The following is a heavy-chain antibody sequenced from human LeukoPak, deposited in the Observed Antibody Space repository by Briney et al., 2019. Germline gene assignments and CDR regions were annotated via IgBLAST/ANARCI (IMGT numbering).Heavy chain of an antibody. CDR1: GFTFGTYW. J-gene: IGHJ4*02. D-gene: IGHD2-21*02. CDR2: INWNGGST. Sequence: GGSLRLSCAASGFTFGTYWMNWVRQAPGKGLEWVSGINWNGGSTGYADSVEGRFTISRDNAKNSQYLQMNSLRVEDTALYYCARAQTYGDSRLLLDYWGQGTLVTVSS. V-gene: IGHV3-20*04. CDR3: ARAQTYGDSRLLLDY.